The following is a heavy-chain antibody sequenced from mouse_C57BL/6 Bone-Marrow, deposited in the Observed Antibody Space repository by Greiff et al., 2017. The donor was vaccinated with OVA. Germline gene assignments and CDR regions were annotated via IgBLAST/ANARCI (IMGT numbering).Heavy chain of an antibody. Sequence: EVQVVESGGGLVKPGGSLKLSCAASGFTFSSYTMSWVRQTPEKRLEWVATISGGGGNTYYPDSVKGRFTISRDNAKNTLYLQMSSLRSEDTALYYCARLPYYGSKYYAMDYWGQGTSVTVSS. J-gene: IGHJ4*01. CDR3: ARLPYYGSKYYAMDY. CDR2: ISGGGGNT. CDR1: GFTFSSYT. V-gene: IGHV5-9*01. D-gene: IGHD1-1*01.